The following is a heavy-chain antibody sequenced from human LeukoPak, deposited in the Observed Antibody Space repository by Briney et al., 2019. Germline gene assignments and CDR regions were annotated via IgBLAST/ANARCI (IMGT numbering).Heavy chain of an antibody. J-gene: IGHJ4*02. D-gene: IGHD3-10*01. CDR2: IIPIFGTA. V-gene: IGHV1-69*13. CDR1: GGTFSSYA. Sequence: SVKVSCKASGGTFSSYAISWVRQVPGQGLEWMGGIIPIFGTANYAQKFQGRVTITADESTSTAYMELSSLRSEDTAVYYCAVYGSGSTQFDYWGQGTLVTVSS. CDR3: AVYGSGSTQFDY.